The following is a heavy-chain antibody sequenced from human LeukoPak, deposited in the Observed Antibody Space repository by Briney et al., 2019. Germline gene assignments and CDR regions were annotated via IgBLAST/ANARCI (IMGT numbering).Heavy chain of an antibody. CDR3: ARGGLPIYYYYIDV. Sequence: ASVKVSCKASGYTFTGYYMHWVRQATGQGLEWMGWINPNSGGTNYAQKFQGRVTMTRDTSINTAYMELSRLRSDDTAVYYCARGGLPIYYYYIDVWGKGTTVTVSS. D-gene: IGHD3-16*01. V-gene: IGHV1-2*02. J-gene: IGHJ6*03. CDR2: INPNSGGT. CDR1: GYTFTGYY.